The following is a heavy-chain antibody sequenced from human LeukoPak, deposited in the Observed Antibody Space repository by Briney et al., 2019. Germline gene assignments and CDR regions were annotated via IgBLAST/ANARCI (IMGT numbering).Heavy chain of an antibody. V-gene: IGHV3-21*01. J-gene: IGHJ4*02. D-gene: IGHD6-13*01. CDR1: GFTFSSNW. Sequence: GSLRLSCAASGFTFSSNWMHWVRQAPGKGLEWVSSISSSSTYIYYADSVKGRFTVSRDNAKNSLYLQMNSLRAEDTAVYFCASQYTSSRIFDDWGQGTLVTVSS. CDR3: ASQYTSSRIFDD. CDR2: ISSSSTYI.